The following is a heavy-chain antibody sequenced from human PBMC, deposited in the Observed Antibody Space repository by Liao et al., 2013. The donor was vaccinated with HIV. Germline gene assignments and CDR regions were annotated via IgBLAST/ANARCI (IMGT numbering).Heavy chain of an antibody. D-gene: IGHD2-21*01. CDR3: ARGRCGGDCYPNWFDP. CDR1: GGSFSGYY. CDR2: INHSGST. V-gene: IGHV4-34*01. Sequence: QVQLQQWGAGLLKPSETLSLTCAVYGGSFSGYYWSWIRQSPGKGLEWIGEINHSGSTNYNPSLKSRVTISVDTSKNQFSLKLTSVTAADTAVYYSARGRCGGDCYPNWFDPWGQGTLVTVSS. J-gene: IGHJ5*02.